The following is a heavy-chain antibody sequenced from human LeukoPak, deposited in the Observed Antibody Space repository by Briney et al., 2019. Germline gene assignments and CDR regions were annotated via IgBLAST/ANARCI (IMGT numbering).Heavy chain of an antibody. V-gene: IGHV4-61*05. Sequence: ASETLSLTCTVSGGSISSSNYYWGWIRQPPGKGLEWIGYIYYSGSTNYNPSLKSRVTISVDTSKNQFSLKLSSVTAADTAVYYCARLTMVRGAPDYWGQGTLVTVSS. CDR3: ARLTMVRGAPDY. D-gene: IGHD3-10*01. CDR2: IYYSGST. J-gene: IGHJ4*02. CDR1: GGSISSSNYY.